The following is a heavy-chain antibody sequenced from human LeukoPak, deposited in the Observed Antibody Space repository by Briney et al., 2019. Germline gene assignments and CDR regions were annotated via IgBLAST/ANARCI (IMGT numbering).Heavy chain of an antibody. J-gene: IGHJ4*02. V-gene: IGHV4-59*01. D-gene: IGHD4-23*01. CDR3: ARDSGGPSDY. CDR1: GDSISSYY. Sequence: SETLSLTCTVSGDSISSYYWSWIRQPPGKGLEWIGYIYYSGSTNYNPSLKSRVTISVDTSKNQFSLNLSSVTAADTDVYYCARDSGGPSDYWGQGILVTVSS. CDR2: IYYSGST.